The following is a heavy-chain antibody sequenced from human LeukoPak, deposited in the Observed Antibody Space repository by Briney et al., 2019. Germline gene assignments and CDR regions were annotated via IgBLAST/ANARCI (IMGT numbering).Heavy chain of an antibody. CDR1: GYSFTSYW. D-gene: IGHD3-10*01. CDR3: ARQSRDGSKTRGYYFDY. CDR2: IYPGDSDT. V-gene: IGHV5-51*01. J-gene: IGHJ4*02. Sequence: GESLQISCKASGYSFTSYWIAWVRPMPGKGLEWMGIIYPGDSDTRYSPSFQGQVTISADKSISTVYLQWSSLKASDTAMYYCARQSRDGSKTRGYYFDYWGQGTLVTVSS.